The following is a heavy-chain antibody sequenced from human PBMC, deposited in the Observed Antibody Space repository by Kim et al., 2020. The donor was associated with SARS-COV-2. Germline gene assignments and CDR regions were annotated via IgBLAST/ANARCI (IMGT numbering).Heavy chain of an antibody. V-gene: IGHV3-48*02. CDR3: ARQTYYYDSSGYYY. D-gene: IGHD3-22*01. J-gene: IGHJ4*02. Sequence: ANSVKGRFTISIDNAKNSLYLQMNSLRDEDTAVYYCARQTYYYDSSGYYYWGQGTLVTVSS.